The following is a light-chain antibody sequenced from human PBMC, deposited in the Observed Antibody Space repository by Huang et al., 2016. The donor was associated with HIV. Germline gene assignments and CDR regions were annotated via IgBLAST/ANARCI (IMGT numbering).Light chain of an antibody. J-gene: IGKJ4*01. CDR3: QQRSHWPLT. CDR1: PSIDNY. V-gene: IGKV3-11*01. Sequence: EIVLTQSPATLSLSPGERATLSCRASPSIDNYLAWYQQKVGQAPRLLIYDGSNRATGIPARFSGSGSGADFTLTIDSLESEDFAVYFCQQRSHWPLTFGGGSKVEI. CDR2: DGS.